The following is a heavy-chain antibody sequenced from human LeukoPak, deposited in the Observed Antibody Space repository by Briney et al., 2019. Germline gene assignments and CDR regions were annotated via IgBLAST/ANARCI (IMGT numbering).Heavy chain of an antibody. J-gene: IGHJ6*03. V-gene: IGHV4-59*01. D-gene: IGHD3-22*01. Sequence: SEALSLTCTVSGGSISSYYWSWIRQPPGKALEWIRYIYYSGSTKYNPSLKSRLTISVDTSKNQFSLKLSSVTAADTAVYYCARDRADYDSSGYLRDRNYYYFYMDVWGKGTTVTVSS. CDR2: IYYSGST. CDR1: GGSISSYY. CDR3: ARDRADYDSSGYLRDRNYYYFYMDV.